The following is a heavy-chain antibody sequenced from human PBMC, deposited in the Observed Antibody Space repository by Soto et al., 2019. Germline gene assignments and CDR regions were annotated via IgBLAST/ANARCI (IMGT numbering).Heavy chain of an antibody. D-gene: IGHD6-19*01. V-gene: IGHV4-39*01. CDR3: ARHGPVAGPLRYSYYGMDV. Sequence: SSETLSLTCTVSGGSISSSSYYWGWIRQPPGKGLEWTGSIYYSGSTYYNPSLKSRVTISVDTSKNQFSLKLSSVTAADTAVYYGARHGPVAGPLRYSYYGMDVWGQGTTVTVSS. CDR1: GGSISSSSYY. CDR2: IYYSGST. J-gene: IGHJ6*02.